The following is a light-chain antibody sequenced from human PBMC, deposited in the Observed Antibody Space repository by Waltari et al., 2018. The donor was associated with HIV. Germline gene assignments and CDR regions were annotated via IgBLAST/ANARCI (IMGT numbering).Light chain of an antibody. J-gene: IGKJ1*01. CDR1: QSIRSW. CDR2: KAS. V-gene: IGKV1-5*03. Sequence: DIQMTQSPSTLSASVGTRVPITCRANQSIRSWLSWYQQKPGKAPKLLIYKASSLKSGVPSRFSGSGSGTEFTLTISSLQADDFATYYCQQYNSYSVTFGQGTKVEIK. CDR3: QQYNSYSVT.